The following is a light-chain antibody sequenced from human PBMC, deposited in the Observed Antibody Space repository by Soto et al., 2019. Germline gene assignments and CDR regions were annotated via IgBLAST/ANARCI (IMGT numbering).Light chain of an antibody. Sequence: QSALTQPASVSGSPGQSITISCTGSGTDVGTYNFVSWFQRHPGKAPQLIIYEVTERPSGVSPRFSGSKSVNTASLAISGLQSEDEADYYCAVWDDSLTGWVFGGGTKLTVL. V-gene: IGLV2-14*01. CDR3: AVWDDSLTGWV. CDR2: EVT. J-gene: IGLJ3*02. CDR1: GTDVGTYNF.